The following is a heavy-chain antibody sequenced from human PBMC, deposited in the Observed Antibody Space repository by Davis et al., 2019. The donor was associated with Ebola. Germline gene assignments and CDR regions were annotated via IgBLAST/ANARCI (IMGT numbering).Heavy chain of an antibody. V-gene: IGHV3-23*01. D-gene: IGHD6-19*01. CDR2: VGTSGDT. J-gene: IGHJ4*02. Sequence: PGGSLRLSCAASGFTFSSYAMSWVRQAPVKGLEWVSAVGTSGDTYYADSVKGRFTISRDNSKNTVCLQMNSLRAEDTAIYYCAKKVPGIRPFDYWGQGTLVSVSS. CDR3: AKKVPGIRPFDY. CDR1: GFTFSSYA.